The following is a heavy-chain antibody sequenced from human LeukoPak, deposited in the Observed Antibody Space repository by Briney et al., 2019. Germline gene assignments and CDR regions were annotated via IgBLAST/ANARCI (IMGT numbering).Heavy chain of an antibody. D-gene: IGHD1-14*01. CDR1: GGSISSYY. CDR2: IYYSGST. Sequence: SETLSLTCTVSGGSISSYYWSWIRQPPGKGLEWIGYIYYSGSTNYNPSLKSRVTISVDTSKNQFSLKLRSVTAADTAVYYCTRVTSRLGWFDPWGQGTLVTVSS. V-gene: IGHV4-59*08. CDR3: TRVTSRLGWFDP. J-gene: IGHJ5*02.